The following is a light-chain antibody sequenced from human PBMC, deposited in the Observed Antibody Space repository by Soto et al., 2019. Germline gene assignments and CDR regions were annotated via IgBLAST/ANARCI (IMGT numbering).Light chain of an antibody. V-gene: IGKV3-11*01. CDR2: DAS. CDR3: QQRSNWQGAT. Sequence: EIVVTQSPATLSLSPGERPTLSCRPSQSVSSYLAWYQQKPGQAPRLLIYDASNRATGIPARFSGSGSGTDFTLTISSLEPEDFAVYYCQQRSNWQGATFGGGTKVEIK. J-gene: IGKJ4*01. CDR1: QSVSSY.